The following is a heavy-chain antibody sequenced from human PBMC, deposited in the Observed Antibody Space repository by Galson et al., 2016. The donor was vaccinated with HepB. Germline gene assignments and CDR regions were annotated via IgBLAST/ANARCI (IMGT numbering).Heavy chain of an antibody. V-gene: IGHV4-34*01. D-gene: IGHD2/OR15-2a*01. CDR1: GGSFRDYY. Sequence: SLTCTVYGGSFRDYYWTWIRQPPGKGLEWIGEINHSGITNYNPSLQSRVIMSLDASKNHFSLILSSVTAADTAIYYCARAYCSSSNCPLYYWGQGTLVIVSS. CDR2: INHSGIT. J-gene: IGHJ4*02. CDR3: ARAYCSSSNCPLYY.